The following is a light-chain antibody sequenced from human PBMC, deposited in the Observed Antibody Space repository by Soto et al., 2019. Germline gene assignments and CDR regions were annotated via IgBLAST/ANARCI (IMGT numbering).Light chain of an antibody. CDR2: GAS. CDR1: QSVRSSY. Sequence: EIVLTQSPGTLSLSPGERATLSCRASQSVRSSYLTWYQQKPGQAPRLLIYGASSRATGIPDRFSGSGSGTDFTLTISRLEPEDFAVYYCQQYGTSPLTFGGGTKV. J-gene: IGKJ4*01. CDR3: QQYGTSPLT. V-gene: IGKV3-20*01.